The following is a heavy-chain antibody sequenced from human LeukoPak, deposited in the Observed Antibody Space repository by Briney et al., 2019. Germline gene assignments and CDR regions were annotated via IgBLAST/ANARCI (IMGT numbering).Heavy chain of an antibody. D-gene: IGHD2-21*02. CDR1: GFTFSSYW. V-gene: IGHV3-23*01. CDR3: AKDGTGCGGDCHSDY. CDR2: ISSNSANT. Sequence: PGGSLRLSCAASGFTFSSYWMHWVRQAPGKGLEWVSSISSNSANTYYADSVKGRSTISRDNSKNTLYLQMNSLRAEDTAVYYCAKDGTGCGGDCHSDYWGQGTLVTVSS. J-gene: IGHJ4*02.